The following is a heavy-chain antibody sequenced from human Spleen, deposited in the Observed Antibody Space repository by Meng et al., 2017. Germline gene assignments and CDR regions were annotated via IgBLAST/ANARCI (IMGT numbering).Heavy chain of an antibody. CDR3: ARGPTTMAHDFDY. Sequence: HLTECGAGWFKPSETLSPPCVVSGGSLSDYYWSWIRQPPGKGLEWIGEINHSGSTNYNPSLESRATISVDTSQNNLSLKLSSVTAADSAVYYCARGPTTMAHDFDYWGQGTLVTVSS. V-gene: IGHV4-34*01. CDR1: GGSLSDYY. CDR2: INHSGST. J-gene: IGHJ4*02. D-gene: IGHD4-11*01.